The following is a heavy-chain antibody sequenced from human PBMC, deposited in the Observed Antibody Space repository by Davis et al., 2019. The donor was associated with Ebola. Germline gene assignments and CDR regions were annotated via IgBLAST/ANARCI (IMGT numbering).Heavy chain of an antibody. J-gene: IGHJ6*04. D-gene: IGHD4-11*01. CDR2: ISAYNGNT. Sequence: ASVKVSCKASGYTFTSYGISWVRQAPGQGLEWMGWISAYNGNTNYAQKLQGRVTMTTDTSTSTAYMELRSLRSDDTAVYYCARDLDSDYYYYGMDVWGKGTTVTVSS. V-gene: IGHV1-18*01. CDR1: GYTFTSYG. CDR3: ARDLDSDYYYYGMDV.